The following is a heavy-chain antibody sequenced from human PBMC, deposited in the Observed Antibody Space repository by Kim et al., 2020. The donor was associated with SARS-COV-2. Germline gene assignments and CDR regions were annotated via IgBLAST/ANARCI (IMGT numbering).Heavy chain of an antibody. J-gene: IGHJ6*02. CDR2: INHSGST. V-gene: IGHV4-34*01. CDR3: ARAEGYGSGCYATYYYYYGMDV. Sequence: SETLSLTCAVYGGSFSGYYWSWIRQPPGKGLEWIGEINHSGSTNYNPSLKSRVTISVDTSKNQFSPKLSSVTAADTAEYSCARAEGYGSGCYATYYYYYGMDVWGQGTTVTVSS. CDR1: GGSFSGYY. D-gene: IGHD3-10*01.